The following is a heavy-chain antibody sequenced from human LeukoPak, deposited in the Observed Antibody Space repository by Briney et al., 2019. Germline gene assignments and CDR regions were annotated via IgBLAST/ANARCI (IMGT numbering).Heavy chain of an antibody. CDR1: GYTFTGYY. D-gene: IGHD3-10*01. V-gene: IGHV1-2*02. CDR3: ARVPHMVRGDWSFDY. J-gene: IGHJ4*02. Sequence: ASVKVSCKASGYTFTGYYMHWVRQAPGQGLEWMGWINPNSGGTNYAQKFQDRVTMTRDTSISTAYMELSRLRSDDTAVYYCARVPHMVRGDWSFDYWGQGTLVTVSS. CDR2: INPNSGGT.